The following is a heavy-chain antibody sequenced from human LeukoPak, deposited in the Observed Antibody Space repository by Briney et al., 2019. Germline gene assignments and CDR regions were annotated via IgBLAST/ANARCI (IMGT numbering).Heavy chain of an antibody. CDR3: ARGTYYYDSSGYFFVDY. CDR2: IWYDGSNK. J-gene: IGHJ4*02. V-gene: IGHV3-33*01. Sequence: GRSLRLSCAASGFTFSSYGMHWVRQAPGKGLEWVAVIWYDGSNKYYADSVKGRFTTSRDNSKNTLYLQMNSLRAEDTAVYYCARGTYYYDSSGYFFVDYWGQGTLVTVSS. D-gene: IGHD3-22*01. CDR1: GFTFSSYG.